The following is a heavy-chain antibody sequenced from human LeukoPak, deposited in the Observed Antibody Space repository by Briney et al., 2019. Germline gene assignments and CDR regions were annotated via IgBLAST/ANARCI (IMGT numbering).Heavy chain of an antibody. CDR2: IYYSGST. V-gene: IGHV4-59*01. J-gene: IGHJ5*02. D-gene: IGHD6-19*01. CDR3: ARGVAVAAEIRSFDP. CDR1: GGSISSYY. Sequence: PSETLSLTCTVSGGSISSYYWSWIRQPPGKGLEWIGYIYYSGSTNYNPFLKSRVTISVDTSKNQFSLKLSSVTAADTAVYYCARGVAVAAEIRSFDPWGQGTLVTVSS.